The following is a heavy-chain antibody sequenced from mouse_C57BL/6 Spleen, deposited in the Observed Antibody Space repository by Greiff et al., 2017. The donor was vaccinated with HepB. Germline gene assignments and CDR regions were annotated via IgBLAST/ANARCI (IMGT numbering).Heavy chain of an antibody. CDR3: ARVSRYYAMDY. V-gene: IGHV1-50*01. CDR2: IDPSDSYT. CDR1: GYTFTSYW. Sequence: QVQLQHPGAELVKPGASVKLSCKASGYTFTSYWMQWVKQRPGQGLEWIGEIDPSDSYTNYNQKFKGKATLTVDTSSSTAYMQLSSLTSEDSAVYYCARVSRYYAMDYWGQGTSVTVSS. D-gene: IGHD6-2*01. J-gene: IGHJ4*01.